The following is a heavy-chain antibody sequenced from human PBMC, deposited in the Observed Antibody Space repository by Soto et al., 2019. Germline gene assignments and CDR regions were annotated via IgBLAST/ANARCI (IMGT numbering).Heavy chain of an antibody. CDR3: AHSSAARRSLDF. CDR2: IYWDDDR. Sequence: SGPALVKPTQTLALTCTFSGFSLSSSALGVGWIRQPPGKALEWLALIYWDDDRRYSPSLKSRLTITKDTSKNHVVLTMTNMDPVDTATYYCAHSSAARRSLDFWGQGTLVTVSS. D-gene: IGHD6-6*01. J-gene: IGHJ4*02. CDR1: GFSLSSSALG. V-gene: IGHV2-5*02.